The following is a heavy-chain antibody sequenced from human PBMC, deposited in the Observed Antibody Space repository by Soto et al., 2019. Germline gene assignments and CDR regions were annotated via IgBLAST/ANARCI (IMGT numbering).Heavy chain of an antibody. CDR3: AHPRGFGVFDAYDI. D-gene: IGHD3-10*01. Sequence: GGSLRLSCAASGFTLTSYAMSWVRQAPGKGLEWVSAISNSGGTIYYADSVQGRFTISRDNSLNTLFLQMHSLRIEDTAVYYCAHPRGFGVFDAYDIWGQGTMVTVSS. V-gene: IGHV3-23*01. CDR2: ISNSGGTI. J-gene: IGHJ3*02. CDR1: GFTLTSYA.